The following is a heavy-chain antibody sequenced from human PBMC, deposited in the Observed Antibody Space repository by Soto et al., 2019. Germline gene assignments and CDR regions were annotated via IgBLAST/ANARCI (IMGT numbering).Heavy chain of an antibody. J-gene: IGHJ5*02. D-gene: IGHD6-13*01. CDR1: GFTFSSYW. CDR3: ARDRQPKYNWFDP. V-gene: IGHV3-7*05. Sequence: GGSLRLSCAASGFTFSSYWMSWVRQAPGKGLEWVANIKQDGSEKYYVDSVKGRFTISRDNAKNSLYLQMNSLRAEDTAVYYCARDRQPKYNWFDPWGQGTLVTVSS. CDR2: IKQDGSEK.